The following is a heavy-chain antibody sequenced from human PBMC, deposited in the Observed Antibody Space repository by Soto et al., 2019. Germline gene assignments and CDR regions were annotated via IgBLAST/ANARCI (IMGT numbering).Heavy chain of an antibody. CDR2: ISGSGGST. CDR1: GFTFSSYA. J-gene: IGHJ3*02. Sequence: GGSLRLSCAASGFTFSSYAMSWVRQAPGKGLEWVSAISGSGGSTYYADSVKGRFTISRDNSKNTLYLQMNSLRAEDTAVYYCAKGDFTCSGGSCYSFEDAFDIWGQGTMVTVSS. D-gene: IGHD2-15*01. CDR3: AKGDFTCSGGSCYSFEDAFDI. V-gene: IGHV3-23*01.